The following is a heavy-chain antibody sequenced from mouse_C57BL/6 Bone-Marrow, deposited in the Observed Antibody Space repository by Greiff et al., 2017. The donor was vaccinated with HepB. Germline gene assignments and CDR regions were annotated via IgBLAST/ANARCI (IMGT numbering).Heavy chain of an antibody. V-gene: IGHV1-50*01. CDR2: IDPSDSYT. Sequence: QVQLQQSGAELVKPGASVKLSCKASGYTFTSYWMQWVKQRPGQGLEWIGEIDPSDSYTNYNQKFKGKATLTVDTSSSTAYMQLSSLTSEDSAVYYCARWLLFDYWGQGTTLTVSS. J-gene: IGHJ2*01. CDR1: GYTFTSYW. D-gene: IGHD2-3*01. CDR3: ARWLLFDY.